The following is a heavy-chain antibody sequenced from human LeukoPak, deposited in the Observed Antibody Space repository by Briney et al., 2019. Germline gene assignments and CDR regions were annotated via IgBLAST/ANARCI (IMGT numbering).Heavy chain of an antibody. CDR3: AKDVPIPQYYDILTGYAPDFDY. CDR1: GFTFSSYA. V-gene: IGHV3-23*01. D-gene: IGHD3-9*01. Sequence: PGGSLRLSCAASGFTFSSYAMSWVRQAPGKGLEWVSAISGSGGSTYYADSVKGRFTISRDNSKNTLYLQMNSQRAEDTAVYYCAKDVPIPQYYDILTGYAPDFDYWGQGTLVTVSS. CDR2: ISGSGGST. J-gene: IGHJ4*02.